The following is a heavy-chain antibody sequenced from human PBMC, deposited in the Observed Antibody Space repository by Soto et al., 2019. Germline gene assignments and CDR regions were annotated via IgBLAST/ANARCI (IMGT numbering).Heavy chain of an antibody. CDR1: GFTFSSYT. D-gene: IGHD5-18*01. J-gene: IGHJ4*02. CDR3: ARGWIQLWSGLFDY. Sequence: QVQLVESGGGVVQPGRSLRLSCAASGFTFSSYTMHWVRQAAGKGLEWVALISYDGSNKNYADSVKGRFTISRDNSKKTQYLKMNSLRAEDTAVYHCARGWIQLWSGLFDYWGQGTQVTVSS. CDR2: ISYDGSNK. V-gene: IGHV3-30-3*01.